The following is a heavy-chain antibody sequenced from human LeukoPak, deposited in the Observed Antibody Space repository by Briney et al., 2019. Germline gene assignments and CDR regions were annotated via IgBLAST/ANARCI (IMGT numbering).Heavy chain of an antibody. Sequence: PSETLSLTCTVSGGSISGYYWTWIRQPPGKGLEYIGFVSYSGSTNYNPSLKSRVTISVDTSKNQFSLKLSSVTAADTAVYYCARQKGDSSSSPDYWGQGTLVTVSS. D-gene: IGHD6-6*01. J-gene: IGHJ4*02. CDR3: ARQKGDSSSSPDY. CDR2: VSYSGST. CDR1: GGSISGYY. V-gene: IGHV4-59*08.